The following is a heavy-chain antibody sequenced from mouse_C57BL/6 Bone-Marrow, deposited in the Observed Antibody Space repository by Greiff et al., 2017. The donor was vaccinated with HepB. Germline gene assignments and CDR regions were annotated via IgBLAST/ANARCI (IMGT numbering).Heavy chain of an antibody. Sequence: QVQLQQSGAELARPGASVKLSCKASGYTFTSYGISWVKQRTGQGLEWIGEIYPRSGNTYYNEKFKGKATLTADKSSSTAYMELRSLTSEDSAVYFCARRGYGSPDYWGQGTTLTVSS. CDR2: IYPRSGNT. V-gene: IGHV1-81*01. D-gene: IGHD1-1*01. CDR3: ARRGYGSPDY. J-gene: IGHJ2*01. CDR1: GYTFTSYG.